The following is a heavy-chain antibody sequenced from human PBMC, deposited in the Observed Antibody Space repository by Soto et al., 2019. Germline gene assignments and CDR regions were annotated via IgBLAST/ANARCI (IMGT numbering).Heavy chain of an antibody. CDR3: ARPLKVGATYHYYYYYGMDG. CDR2: ISYDGSNK. V-gene: IGHV3-30-3*01. D-gene: IGHD1-26*01. Sequence: QVQLVESGGGVVQPGRSLRLSCAASGFTFSSYAMHWVRQAPGKGLEWVAVISYDGSNKYYADSVKGRFTISRDNSKNTLYLQMNSLRAEDTAVYYCARPLKVGATYHYYYYYGMDGWGQGTTVTVAS. J-gene: IGHJ6*02. CDR1: GFTFSSYA.